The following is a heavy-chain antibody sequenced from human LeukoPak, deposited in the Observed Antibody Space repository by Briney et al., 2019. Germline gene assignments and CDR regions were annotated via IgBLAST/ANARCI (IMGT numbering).Heavy chain of an antibody. CDR1: GYTFTSYG. D-gene: IGHD3-3*01. V-gene: IGHV1-18*01. CDR2: ISAYNGNT. CDR3: ATPDFWSGYTLGD. Sequence: ASVKVSCKASGYTFTSYGISWVRQAPGQGLEWMGWISAYNGNTNYAQKLQGRVTMTEDTSTDTAYMELSSLRSEDTAVYYCATPDFWSGYTLGDWGQGTLVTVSS. J-gene: IGHJ4*02.